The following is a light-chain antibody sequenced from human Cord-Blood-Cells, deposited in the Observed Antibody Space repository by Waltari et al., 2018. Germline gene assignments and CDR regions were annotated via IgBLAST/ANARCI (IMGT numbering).Light chain of an antibody. CDR2: AAS. J-gene: IGKJ3*01. CDR1: QSISSY. CDR3: EQSYSTPVT. Sequence: DIQMTQSPSSLSASVGDRVTITCRASQSISSYLNWYQQKPGKSPKLLIYAASSLQSGVPSRFSGSGSGTDFTLTISSLQPGDFATYYCEQSYSTPVTFGPGTKVDIK. V-gene: IGKV1-39*01.